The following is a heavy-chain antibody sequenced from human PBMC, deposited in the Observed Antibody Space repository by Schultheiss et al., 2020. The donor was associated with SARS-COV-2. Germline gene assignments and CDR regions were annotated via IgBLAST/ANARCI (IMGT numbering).Heavy chain of an antibody. J-gene: IGHJ6*03. CDR3: ARGGTEVGARLARYKGSPNYYMDV. D-gene: IGHD1-26*01. Sequence: GSLRLSCTVSGGSISSSSYYWGWIRQPPGKGLEWIGEINHSGSTNYNPSLKSRVTISVDTSKNQFSLKLSSVTAADTAVYYCARGGTEVGARLARYKGSPNYYMDVWGKGTTVTVSS. CDR1: GGSISSSSYY. V-gene: IGHV4-39*07. CDR2: INHSGST.